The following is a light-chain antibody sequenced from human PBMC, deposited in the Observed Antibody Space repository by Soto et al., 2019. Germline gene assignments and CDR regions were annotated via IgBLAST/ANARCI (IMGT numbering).Light chain of an antibody. J-gene: IGKJ2*01. CDR2: AAS. CDR3: LHQTTYQYT. V-gene: IGKV1-17*01. Sequence: DIQMTQSPSSLSASVGDRVTITCRSSQGIRDDLGWYQQKPGKAPKRLIYAASTLESGVPSRFSGSGSGTDFTLTIIGLQPEDFATYYGLHQTTYQYTCGQGTKLEIK. CDR1: QGIRDD.